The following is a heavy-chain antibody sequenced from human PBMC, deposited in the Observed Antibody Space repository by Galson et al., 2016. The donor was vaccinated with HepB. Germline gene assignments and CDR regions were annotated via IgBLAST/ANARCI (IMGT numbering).Heavy chain of an antibody. V-gene: IGHV3-48*04. J-gene: IGHJ5*02. CDR3: TRDGALPGGWVWIDP. Sequence: SLRLSCAASGFIFSTYTMNWVRQAPGKGLEWVASISSSSATIYYVDSVKGRFAVSRDNAKNSVYLQMNSLRVEDTAVYYCTRDGALPGGWVWIDPWGQGTLVIVSS. CDR1: GFIFSTYT. CDR2: ISSSSATI. D-gene: IGHD6-19*01.